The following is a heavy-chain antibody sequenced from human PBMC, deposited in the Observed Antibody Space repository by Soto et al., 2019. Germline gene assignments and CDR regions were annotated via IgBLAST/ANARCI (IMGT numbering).Heavy chain of an antibody. Sequence: EVQLLESGGGLVQPGGSLRLSCAASGFTFSSYAMSWVRQAPGKGLEWVSAISGSGGSTYYADSVKGRFTISRDNSKNTLYLQMNSLRAEDTAVSYCAQVRYSSSWQPYYSYYSMDVWGQGTTVTVSS. V-gene: IGHV3-23*01. CDR2: ISGSGGST. CDR3: AQVRYSSSWQPYYSYYSMDV. J-gene: IGHJ6*02. CDR1: GFTFSSYA. D-gene: IGHD6-13*01.